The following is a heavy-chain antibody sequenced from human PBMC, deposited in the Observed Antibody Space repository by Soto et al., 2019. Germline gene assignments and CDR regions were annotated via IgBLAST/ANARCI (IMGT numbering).Heavy chain of an antibody. CDR3: ARPGIAVAGPPNYGMDV. D-gene: IGHD6-19*01. Sequence: QVQLVQSGAEVKKPGASVKVSCKASGYTFTSYAMHWVRQAPGQRLERMGWINAGNGNTKYSQKFQGRVTITRDTSASTAYMELSSLRSEDTAVYYCARPGIAVAGPPNYGMDVWGQGTTVTVSS. J-gene: IGHJ6*02. CDR1: GYTFTSYA. CDR2: INAGNGNT. V-gene: IGHV1-3*01.